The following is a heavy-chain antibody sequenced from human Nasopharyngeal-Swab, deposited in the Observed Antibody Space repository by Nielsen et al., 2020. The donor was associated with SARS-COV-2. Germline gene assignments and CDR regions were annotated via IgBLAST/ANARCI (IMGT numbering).Heavy chain of an antibody. V-gene: IGHV4-39*01. CDR3: ARLLTIFGVVSAAIDY. CDR1: GGSISSSSYY. Sequence: SETLSLTCTVSGGSISSSSYYWGWIRQPPGKGLEWIGSIYYSGSTYYNPSLKSRVTLSVDTSKNQFSLKLSSVTAADTAVYYCARLLTIFGVVSAAIDYWGQGTLVTVSS. J-gene: IGHJ4*02. CDR2: IYYSGST. D-gene: IGHD3-3*01.